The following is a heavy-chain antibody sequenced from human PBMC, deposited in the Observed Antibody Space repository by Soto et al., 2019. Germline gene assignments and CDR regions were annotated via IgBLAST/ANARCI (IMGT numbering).Heavy chain of an antibody. CDR2: ISYDGSNE. V-gene: IGHV3-30-3*01. CDR1: GFTFSNFP. D-gene: IGHD6-19*01. J-gene: IGHJ4*02. Sequence: QVQLVESGGGVVQPGRSLRLSCAASGFTFSNFPIHWVRQAPGKGLEWVTVISYDGSNEYYADSVKGRFTISRDNSKNTLYLQMNSLRPEDSGLYFCARGGLGSGWYHFDSRGQGTLVTVSS. CDR3: ARGGLGSGWYHFDS.